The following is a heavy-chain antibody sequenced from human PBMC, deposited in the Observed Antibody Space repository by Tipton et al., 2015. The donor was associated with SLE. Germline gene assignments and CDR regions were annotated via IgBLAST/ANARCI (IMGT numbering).Heavy chain of an antibody. CDR1: GYSISSGYY. CDR3: ARDHLPGGYYYYMDV. CDR2: IYHSGST. V-gene: IGHV4-38-2*02. J-gene: IGHJ6*03. D-gene: IGHD3-10*01. Sequence: TLSLTCTVSGYSISSGYYWGWIRQPPGKGLEWIGNIYHSGSTYYNPSLKSRVTISVDTSKNQFSLKLSSVTAADTAVYYCARDHLPGGYYYYMDVWGKGTTVTVSS.